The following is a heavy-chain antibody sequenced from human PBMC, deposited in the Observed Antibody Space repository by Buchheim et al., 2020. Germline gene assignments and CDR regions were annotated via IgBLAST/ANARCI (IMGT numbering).Heavy chain of an antibody. CDR3: ATGRTMVVWVSYYGMDV. CDR1: GGSISSGSYY. J-gene: IGHJ6*02. CDR2: IYTSGST. V-gene: IGHV4-61*02. D-gene: IGHD3-10*01. Sequence: QVQLQESGPGLVKPSQTLSLTCTVSGGSISSGSYYWSWIRQPAGKGLEWIGRIYTSGSTNYNPSLKSRVTISVDTSKNQFSLKLSSVTAADTAVYYCATGRTMVVWVSYYGMDVWGQGTT.